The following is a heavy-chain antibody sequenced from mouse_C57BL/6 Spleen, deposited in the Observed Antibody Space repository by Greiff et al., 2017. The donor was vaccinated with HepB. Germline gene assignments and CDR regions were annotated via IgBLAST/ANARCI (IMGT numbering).Heavy chain of an antibody. CDR3: ARNYDGYSTWLAY. Sequence: DVKLQESGPGMVKPSQSLSLTCTVTGYSITSGYDWHWIRHFPGNKLEWMGYISYSGSTNYNPSLKSRISITHDTSKNHFFLKLNSVTTEDTATYYCARNYDGYSTWLAYWGQGTLVTVSA. D-gene: IGHD2-3*01. CDR2: ISYSGST. J-gene: IGHJ3*01. CDR1: GYSITSGYD. V-gene: IGHV3-1*01.